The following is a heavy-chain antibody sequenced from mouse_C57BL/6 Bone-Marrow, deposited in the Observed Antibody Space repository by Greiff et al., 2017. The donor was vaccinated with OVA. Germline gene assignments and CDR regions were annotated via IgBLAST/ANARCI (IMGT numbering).Heavy chain of an antibody. J-gene: IGHJ2*01. CDR2: ISSGGSYP. D-gene: IGHD2-2*01. CDR3: ARQGGYDGYFDY. Sequence: EVQVVESGGDLVKPGGSLKLSCAASGFTFSSYGMSWFRQTPDKRLEWVATISSGGSYPSYPDSVKGRFTISRDNAKNTLYLQMSSLKSEDTAMYYCARQGGYDGYFDYWGQGTTLTVSS. V-gene: IGHV5-6*01. CDR1: GFTFSSYG.